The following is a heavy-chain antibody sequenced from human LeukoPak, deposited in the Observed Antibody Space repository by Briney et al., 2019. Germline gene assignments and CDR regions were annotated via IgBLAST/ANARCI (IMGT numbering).Heavy chain of an antibody. V-gene: IGHV3-53*01. CDR1: GFTVSSNY. J-gene: IGHJ3*02. D-gene: IGHD3-22*01. CDR2: IYNGGST. Sequence: GGSLRLSCAASGFTVSSNYMSWVRQAPGKGLEWVSLIYNGGSTLYADSVKGRFTISRDNSKNTVFLQMSSLRAEDTAVYHCARGAYDSSAYWAFDIWGQGTMVTVSS. CDR3: ARGAYDSSAYWAFDI.